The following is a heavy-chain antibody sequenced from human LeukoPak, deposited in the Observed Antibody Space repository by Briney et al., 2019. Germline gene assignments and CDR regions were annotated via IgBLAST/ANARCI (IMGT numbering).Heavy chain of an antibody. Sequence: PSETLSLTCTVAGGAITNYYWNWIRQPPGKGLEWIGHIYYSGSTYYNPSLKSRVTISADTSNNHFSLKMNSVTAADTAVYYCSRGTDAYKCGNSWGQGTLVTVSS. D-gene: IGHD5-24*01. CDR3: SRGTDAYKCGNS. V-gene: IGHV4-59*12. CDR1: GGAITNYY. CDR2: IYYSGST. J-gene: IGHJ4*02.